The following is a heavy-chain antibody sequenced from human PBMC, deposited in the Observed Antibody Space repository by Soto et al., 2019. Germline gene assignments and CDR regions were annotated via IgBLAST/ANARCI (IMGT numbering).Heavy chain of an antibody. J-gene: IGHJ4*02. D-gene: IGHD3-16*01. CDR2: IIPIFGTA. CDR1: GGTFSSYA. V-gene: IGHV1-69*13. Sequence: ASVKVSCKASGGTFSSYAISWVRQAPGQGLEWMGGIIPIFGTANYAQKFQGRVTITADESTSTAYMELSSLRSEDKAVYYCARGLRLGTDYFDYWGQGTLVTVSS. CDR3: ARGLRLGTDYFDY.